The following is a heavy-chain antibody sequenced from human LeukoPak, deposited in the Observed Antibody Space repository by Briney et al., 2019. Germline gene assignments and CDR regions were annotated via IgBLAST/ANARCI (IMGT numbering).Heavy chain of an antibody. J-gene: IGHJ5*02. CDR2: INHSGST. V-gene: IGHV4-34*01. CDR1: GGSFSAYY. CDR3: ARAHDWFDP. Sequence: SETLSLTCGVYGGSFSAYYWSCIRQSPGKGLEWIGEINHSGSTNYNPSLKSRLTISIDTSKNQFSLKLSSVTAADTAVYYCARAHDWFDPWGQGTLVTVSS.